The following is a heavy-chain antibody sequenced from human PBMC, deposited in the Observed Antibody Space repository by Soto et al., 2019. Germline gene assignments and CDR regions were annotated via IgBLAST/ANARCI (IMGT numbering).Heavy chain of an antibody. CDR1: GFTFSNAW. Sequence: EVQLVESGGGLEKPGGSLRLSCEASGFTFSNAWMSWVRQAPGKGLEWVGRIKTKKDGGTIDYAAPVKGRFTISRNDSHNTVYLQMNNLKTEDTAVYYCTTLFLIVDYSKNWGQGTLVTVSS. CDR2: IKTKKDGGTI. D-gene: IGHD4-4*01. J-gene: IGHJ4*02. CDR3: TTLFLIVDYSKN. V-gene: IGHV3-15*01.